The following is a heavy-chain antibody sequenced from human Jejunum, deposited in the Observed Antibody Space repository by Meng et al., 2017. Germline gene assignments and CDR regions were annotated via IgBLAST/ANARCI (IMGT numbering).Heavy chain of an antibody. J-gene: IGHJ4*02. CDR2: LIPVFSTP. D-gene: IGHD6-25*01. Sequence: QVQAVQSGAEVKKPGSSVKVSCKASGGTFSSYAIRWARQAPGQGLEWMVGLIPVFSTPSYAQKFQVRVTITADKSTVTVYMELSSLTSEDTAVYYCARELSSGLYTLDYWGQGTLVTVSS. V-gene: IGHV1-69*06. CDR1: GGTFSSYA. CDR3: ARELSSGLYTLDY.